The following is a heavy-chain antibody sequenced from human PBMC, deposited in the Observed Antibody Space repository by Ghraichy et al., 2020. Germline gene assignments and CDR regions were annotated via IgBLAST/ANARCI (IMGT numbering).Heavy chain of an antibody. D-gene: IGHD4-17*01. Sequence: SETLSLTCTVSGGSISPYYWSWIRQPPDKGLEWIGYVYFTGSTNSNPSLKSRVTISVDTSRNQFSLKLSSVTAADTAVYYCARVRYDYGDSYWYCDLWGRGTLVTVSS. V-gene: IGHV4-59*01. CDR3: ARVRYDYGDSYWYCDL. CDR1: GGSISPYY. CDR2: VYFTGST. J-gene: IGHJ2*01.